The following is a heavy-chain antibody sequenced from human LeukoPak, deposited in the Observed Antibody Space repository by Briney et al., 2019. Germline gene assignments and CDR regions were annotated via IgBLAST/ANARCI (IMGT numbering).Heavy chain of an antibody. CDR1: GFIFSNFG. Sequence: GGSLRLSCAVSGFIFSNFGMHWVRQAPGKGLEWVAVISYDGRNKYYEDSVKGRFTISRDNSKNTLYLQMNSLRAEDTAVYYCAKEKLWFGELLLSMDVWGQGTTVTVPS. CDR3: AKEKLWFGELLLSMDV. D-gene: IGHD3-10*01. J-gene: IGHJ6*02. CDR2: ISYDGRNK. V-gene: IGHV3-30*18.